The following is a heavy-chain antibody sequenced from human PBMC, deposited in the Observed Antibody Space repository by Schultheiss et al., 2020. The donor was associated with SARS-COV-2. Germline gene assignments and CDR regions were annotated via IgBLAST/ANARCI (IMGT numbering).Heavy chain of an antibody. J-gene: IGHJ6*02. D-gene: IGHD3-3*01. CDR2: INAGNGNT. V-gene: IGHV1-3*01. Sequence: ASVKVSCKASGYTFTSYAMHWVRQAPGQRLEWMGWINAGNGNTKYSQKFQGRVTITRDTSASTAYMELSSLRSEDTAVYYCARFLDHGPAPGGPRVDFWSGSKRRYGMDVWGQGTTVTVSS. CDR3: ARFLDHGPAPGGPRVDFWSGSKRRYGMDV. CDR1: GYTFTSYA.